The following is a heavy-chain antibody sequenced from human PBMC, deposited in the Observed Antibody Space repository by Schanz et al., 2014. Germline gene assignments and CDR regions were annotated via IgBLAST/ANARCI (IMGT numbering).Heavy chain of an antibody. J-gene: IGHJ2*01. D-gene: IGHD1-1*01. CDR3: ARDTTWRLDL. Sequence: LQLQESGSGLMKPSQTLSLTCAVSGGSISSGGYSWNWIRQSPGKGLEWIGYIYYSGNTYYNPSRKSRVTISLDTSKNQSSLTLTSLTAADAAVYYCARDTTWRLDLWGRGTLVTVSS. V-gene: IGHV4-30-2*06. CDR2: IYYSGNT. CDR1: GGSISSGGYS.